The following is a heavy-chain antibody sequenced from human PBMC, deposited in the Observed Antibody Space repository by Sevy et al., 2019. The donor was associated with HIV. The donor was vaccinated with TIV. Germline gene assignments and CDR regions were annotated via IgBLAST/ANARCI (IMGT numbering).Heavy chain of an antibody. CDR1: GFTFSSYW. D-gene: IGHD1-1*01. CDR3: ARDGRATREFDY. CDR2: ISGDGSST. J-gene: IGHJ4*02. V-gene: IGHV3-74*01. Sequence: GGSLRLSCAASGFTFSSYWMHWVRQAPGKGLVWVSRISGDGSSTTYADSVRGRFTISRDNAKNTLYLQMNSLRAEDTAVYYCARDGRATREFDYWGQGTLVTVSS.